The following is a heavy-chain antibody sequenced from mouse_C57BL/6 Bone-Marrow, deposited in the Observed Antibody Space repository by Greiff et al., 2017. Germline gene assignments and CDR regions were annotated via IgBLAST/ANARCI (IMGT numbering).Heavy chain of an antibody. CDR1: GYSITSGYD. J-gene: IGHJ3*01. CDR3: ARAIGGWFAY. V-gene: IGHV3-1*01. Sequence: VQLKESGPGMVKPSQSLSLTCTVTGYSITSGYDWHWIRHFPGNKLEWMGYISYSGSTNYNPSLKSRISITHDTSKNHFFLKLNSVTTEDTATYYCARAIGGWFAYWGQGTLVTVSA. CDR2: ISYSGST.